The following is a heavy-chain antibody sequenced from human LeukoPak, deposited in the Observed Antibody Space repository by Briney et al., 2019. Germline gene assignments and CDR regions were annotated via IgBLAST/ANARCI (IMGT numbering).Heavy chain of an antibody. J-gene: IGHJ4*02. Sequence: PGGSLRLSCAASGFTFSRYWMHWLRQAPGKGLVWVSRISTDGSTTTYADSVKGRFTISRDNGKNTLYLQMNSLIAEDTAVYYCRLSGVDYWGQGTLVTVSS. CDR2: ISTDGSTT. CDR1: GFTFSRYW. D-gene: IGHD1-26*01. V-gene: IGHV3-74*01. CDR3: RLSGVDY.